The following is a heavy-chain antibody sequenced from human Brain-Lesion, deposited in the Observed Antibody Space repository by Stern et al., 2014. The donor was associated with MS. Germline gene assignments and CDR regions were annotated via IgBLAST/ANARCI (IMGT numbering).Heavy chain of an antibody. V-gene: IGHV4-4*02. J-gene: IGHJ4*02. Sequence: VQLLESGPGLVKPSGTLSLTCAVSGGSISSSNWWSWVRQSPGKGLEWVGESDHSGSTIYNPSLKSRVTVSVDQSKNRFSLNRRSVPAADTAVYFCARFPASRPHVFDSWGQGTLVTVSS. CDR1: GGSISSSNW. D-gene: IGHD6-13*01. CDR2: SDHSGST. CDR3: ARFPASRPHVFDS.